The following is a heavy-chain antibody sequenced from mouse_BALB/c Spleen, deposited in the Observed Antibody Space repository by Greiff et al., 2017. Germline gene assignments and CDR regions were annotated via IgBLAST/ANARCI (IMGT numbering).Heavy chain of an antibody. CDR2: IDPSDSYT. Sequence: VQLKQPGAELVKPGASVKMSCKASGYTFTSYWMHWVKQRPGQGLEWIGVIDPSDSYTSYNQKFKGKATLTVDTSSSTAYMQLSSLTSEDSAVYYCTRGGITTKYFDVWGAGTTVTVSS. V-gene: IGHV1S127*01. D-gene: IGHD2-4*01. CDR3: TRGGITTKYFDV. CDR1: GYTFTSYW. J-gene: IGHJ1*01.